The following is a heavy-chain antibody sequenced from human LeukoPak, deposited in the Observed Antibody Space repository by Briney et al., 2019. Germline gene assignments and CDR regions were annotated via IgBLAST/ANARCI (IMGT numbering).Heavy chain of an antibody. Sequence: PSQTLSLTCTVSGGSISSGDYYWSWIRQPPGKGLEWIGYIYYSGSTYYNPSLKSRVTLSVDTSKNHLSLKLSSVTAADTAVYYCARYLSSGLDYWGQGTLVTVSS. CDR3: ARYLSSGLDY. V-gene: IGHV4-30-4*01. J-gene: IGHJ4*02. CDR1: GGSISSGDYY. D-gene: IGHD3-10*01. CDR2: IYYSGST.